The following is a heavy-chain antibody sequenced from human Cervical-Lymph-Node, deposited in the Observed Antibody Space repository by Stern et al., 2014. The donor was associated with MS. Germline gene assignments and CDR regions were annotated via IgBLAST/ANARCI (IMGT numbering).Heavy chain of an antibody. CDR3: ARGVVSNRATATLHNLFDP. CDR2: IIPILGLP. Sequence: QVQLVQSGAEVKKPGSSVNVSCMASGGTFSSSYAITWMRQAPGQGLEWMGRIIPILGLPYYAQKFQGRVTFTADTSTNTAYMGLNSLTSEDTAVYYCARGVVSNRATATLHNLFDPWGQGTLVTVSS. CDR1: GGTFSSSYA. V-gene: IGHV1-69*04. J-gene: IGHJ5*02. D-gene: IGHD1-1*01.